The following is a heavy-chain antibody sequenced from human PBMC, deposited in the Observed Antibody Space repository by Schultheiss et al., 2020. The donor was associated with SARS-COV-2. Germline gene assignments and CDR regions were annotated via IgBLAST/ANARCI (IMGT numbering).Heavy chain of an antibody. J-gene: IGHJ6*02. CDR2: INPNSGGT. CDR3: ARDPDRYYYYGMDV. Sequence: ASVKVSCKTSGYTFTTYAISWVRQAPGQGLEWMGWINPNSGGTNYAQKFQGRVTMTRDTSISTAYMELSRLRSDDTAVYYCARDPDRYYYYGMDVWGQGTTVTVSS. D-gene: IGHD1-14*01. V-gene: IGHV1-2*02. CDR1: GYTFTTYA.